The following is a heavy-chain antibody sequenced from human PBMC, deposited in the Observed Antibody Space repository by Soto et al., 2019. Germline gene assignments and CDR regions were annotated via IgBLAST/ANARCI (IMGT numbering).Heavy chain of an antibody. D-gene: IGHD2-2*01. CDR2: IYYSGST. J-gene: IGHJ1*01. CDR3: ARGGGHCSETSCCPEF. CDR1: GDSINSDTYY. V-gene: IGHV4-31*03. Sequence: SETLSLTCTVSGDSINSDTYYWAWFRQHPGKGLEWIGYIYYSGSTFYNPSLKSRVTISADMSENHFSLRLTSVTAADTAVYYCARGGGHCSETSCCPEFWGPGTLVTVYS.